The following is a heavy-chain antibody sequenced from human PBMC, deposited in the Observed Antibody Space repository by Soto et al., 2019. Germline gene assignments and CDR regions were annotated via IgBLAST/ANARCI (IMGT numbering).Heavy chain of an antibody. Sequence: QVPLQESGPGLVKPSETLSLTCTVSGGSISGHYWSWIRQIPGKGLEWIGYIHYSGSTNYTPSLKSRVTISVDTARNHCSLRVSTVTAADTAVYYCERTTADGSGDYWGQGTLVTVSS. J-gene: IGHJ4*02. CDR1: GGSISGHY. CDR3: ERTTADGSGDY. V-gene: IGHV4-59*11. CDR2: IHYSGST. D-gene: IGHD3-10*01.